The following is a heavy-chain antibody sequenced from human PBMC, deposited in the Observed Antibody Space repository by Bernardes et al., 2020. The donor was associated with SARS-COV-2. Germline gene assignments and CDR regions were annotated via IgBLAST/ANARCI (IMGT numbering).Heavy chain of an antibody. Sequence: GGSLRLSCAASGFAFNVYSMNWVRQAPGKGLEWVSTLSKYGSTIYYADSVKGRFTISRDNAKNSLYLQMNSLRAEDTAVYYCARDRWRPDDFWSGYYSSVYGMDVWGQGTTVTVSS. CDR2: LSKYGSTI. V-gene: IGHV3-48*04. CDR1: GFAFNVYS. CDR3: ARDRWRPDDFWSGYYSSVYGMDV. D-gene: IGHD3-3*01. J-gene: IGHJ6*02.